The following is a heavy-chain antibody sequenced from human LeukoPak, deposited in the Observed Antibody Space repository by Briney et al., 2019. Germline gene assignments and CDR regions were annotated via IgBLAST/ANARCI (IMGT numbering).Heavy chain of an antibody. J-gene: IGHJ6*03. CDR2: ISTSGST. CDR3: ARRLPSYGDYVDYYFYMDV. Sequence: PSETLSLTCTVSGDSISGFYWSWIRQPAGKGLQWIGRISTSGSTNYNASLKSRGTMSVDRSTTEFSLTVRSVTAADTAMYYCARRLPSYGDYVDYYFYMDVWGKGTTVTVSS. CDR1: GDSISGFY. V-gene: IGHV4-4*07. D-gene: IGHD4-17*01.